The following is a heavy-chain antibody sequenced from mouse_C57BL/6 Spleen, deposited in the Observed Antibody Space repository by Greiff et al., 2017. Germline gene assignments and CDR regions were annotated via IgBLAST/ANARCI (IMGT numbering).Heavy chain of an antibody. CDR3: SSQGYSDYPYYYALAY. V-gene: IGHV1-81*01. Sequence: QVQLKQSGAELARPGASVKLSCKASGYTFTSYGISWVKQRPGQGLEWIGEIYPSGGNTYYNEKFKGKATLTADKSSSTAYMELRSLTSEASAVYFCSSQGYSDYPYYYALAYWGQGTSVTVSS. D-gene: IGHD2-13*01. J-gene: IGHJ4*01. CDR2: IYPSGGNT. CDR1: GYTFTSYG.